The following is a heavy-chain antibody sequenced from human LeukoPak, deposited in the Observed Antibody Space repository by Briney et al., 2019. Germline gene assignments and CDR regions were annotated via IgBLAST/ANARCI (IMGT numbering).Heavy chain of an antibody. CDR1: GYTFTGYY. J-gene: IGHJ5*02. Sequence: ASVKVSCKASGYTFTGYYMHWVRQAPGQGLEWMGWINPNSGGTNYAQKFQGRVTMTRDTSISTAYMELSRLRSDDTAVYYCARHPINWNYRSWFDPWGQGTLITVSS. D-gene: IGHD1-7*01. CDR2: INPNSGGT. V-gene: IGHV1-2*02. CDR3: ARHPINWNYRSWFDP.